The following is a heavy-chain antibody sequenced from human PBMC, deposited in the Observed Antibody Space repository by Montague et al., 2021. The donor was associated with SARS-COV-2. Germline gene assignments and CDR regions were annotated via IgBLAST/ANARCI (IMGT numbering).Heavy chain of an antibody. CDR1: CGSIISNGYY. Sequence: SETLSLICSISCGSIISNGYYWGWIRQPQGKELEWIGNIYYSGTTYYNPSLQSRGTIYVYTSKNHLSLSLSSVTAADTAEYFCARGMIQGVTTPFDYWGQGSQVTVSS. V-gene: IGHV4-39*02. D-gene: IGHD3-10*01. J-gene: IGHJ4*02. CDR2: IYYSGTT. CDR3: ARGMIQGVTTPFDY.